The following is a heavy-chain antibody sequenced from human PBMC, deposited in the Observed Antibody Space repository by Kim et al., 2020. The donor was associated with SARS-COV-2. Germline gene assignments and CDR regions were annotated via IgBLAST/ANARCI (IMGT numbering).Heavy chain of an antibody. CDR1: GFTLSNSD. CDR3: AKNIMSPSFDP. CDR2: ISDSGVGT. D-gene: IGHD1-20*01. V-gene: IGHV3-23*01. Sequence: GGSLRLSCAVSGFTLSNSDMSWVRQAPGKGLEWVSGISDSGVGTYYASSVRGRFTISRDTSKNTLYLQMNRLRAEDTAIYYCAKNIMSPSFDPWGQGTL. J-gene: IGHJ5*02.